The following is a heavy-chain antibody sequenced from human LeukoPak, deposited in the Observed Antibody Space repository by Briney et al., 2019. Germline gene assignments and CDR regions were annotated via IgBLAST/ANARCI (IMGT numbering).Heavy chain of an antibody. CDR2: ISSSSSYI. D-gene: IGHD2-2*01. CDR1: GFTFSSYS. J-gene: IGHJ4*02. V-gene: IGHV3-21*01. CDR3: ARGGPDCTSTRCYFWFDY. Sequence: GGSLRLSCAASGFTFSSYSMNWVRQAPGKGLEWVSSISSSSSYIYYADSVKGRFTISIDNAKNSLYLQMSSLRAEDTAVYYCARGGPDCTSTRCYFWFDYWGQGTLVTVSS.